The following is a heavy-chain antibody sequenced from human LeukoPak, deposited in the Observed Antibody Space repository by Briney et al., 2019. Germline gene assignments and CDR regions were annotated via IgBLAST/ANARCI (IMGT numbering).Heavy chain of an antibody. V-gene: IGHV3-30*02. CDR1: GFTFSIYG. Sequence: GGSLRLSCEASGFTFSIYGMHWVRQAPGKGLEWVTFIRYDGSSKSYADSVKGRFTISRDNSKNTLYLQMNGLRAEDSAVYYCARDPNYYSSGSPWFFDYWGQGTLVTVSS. D-gene: IGHD6-19*01. J-gene: IGHJ4*02. CDR3: ARDPNYYSSGSPWFFDY. CDR2: IRYDGSSK.